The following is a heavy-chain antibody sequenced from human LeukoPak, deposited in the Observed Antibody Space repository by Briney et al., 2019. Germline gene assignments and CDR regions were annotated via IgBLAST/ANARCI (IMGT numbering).Heavy chain of an antibody. Sequence: ASVKVSCKASGGTFSSYAISWVRQAPGQGLEWMGRIIPILGIANYAQKFQGRVTITADKSTSTAYMELSSLRSEDTAVYYCARSGGGIRDGYNRADYWGQGTLVTVSS. CDR2: IIPILGIA. CDR3: ARSGGGIRDGYNRADY. J-gene: IGHJ4*02. V-gene: IGHV1-69*04. D-gene: IGHD5-24*01. CDR1: GGTFSSYA.